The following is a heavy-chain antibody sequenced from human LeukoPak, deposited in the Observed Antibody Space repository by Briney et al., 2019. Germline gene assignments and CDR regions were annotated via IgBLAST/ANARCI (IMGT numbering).Heavy chain of an antibody. J-gene: IGHJ4*02. V-gene: IGHV3-30*02. CDR3: ARVESERTKWELLGGGDY. Sequence: HPRGSLRLSCAASGFTFNNYGMHWVRQAPGKGLEWVAFIRYNGNNQYYADSVKGRFTISRDNAKNSLYLQMNSLRAEDTAVYYCARVESERTKWELLGGGDYWGQGTLVTVSS. D-gene: IGHD1-26*01. CDR2: IRYNGNNQ. CDR1: GFTFNNYG.